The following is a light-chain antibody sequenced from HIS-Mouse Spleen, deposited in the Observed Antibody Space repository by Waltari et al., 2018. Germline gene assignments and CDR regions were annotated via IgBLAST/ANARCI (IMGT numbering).Light chain of an antibody. Sequence: SYELTQPPSVSVSPGQTASITCSGDKLGDKYACWYQQKPGQSPVLVIYQDSKRPSGIPERFAGSNSGNTATRTISGTQAMDEADYYCQAWDSSTAVFGTGTKVTVL. J-gene: IGLJ1*01. CDR3: QAWDSSTAV. CDR2: QDS. CDR1: KLGDKY. V-gene: IGLV3-1*01.